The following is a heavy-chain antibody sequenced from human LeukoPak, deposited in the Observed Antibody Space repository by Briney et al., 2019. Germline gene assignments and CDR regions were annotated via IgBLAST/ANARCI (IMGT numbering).Heavy chain of an antibody. D-gene: IGHD5-18*01. CDR1: GYTFTNYA. V-gene: IGHV1-3*04. J-gene: IGHJ4*02. CDR3: ARDAWIQLWSSPDY. CDR2: INTGNGNT. Sequence: ASVKVSSKASGYTFTNYAVHLVRQAPGPRLEWMGRINTGNGNTEYSQNFQDRVTITRDTSATTAYMELSSLRSEDTAVYYCARDAWIQLWSSPDYWGQGTLVTVSS.